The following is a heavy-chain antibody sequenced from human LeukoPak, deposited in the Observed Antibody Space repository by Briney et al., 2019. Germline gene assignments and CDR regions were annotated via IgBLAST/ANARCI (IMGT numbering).Heavy chain of an antibody. CDR3: TTDHLSCMILVALD. J-gene: IGHJ4*02. Sequence: GESLRHSCSASGFPFRNARRSWVRQAPGKGQEWVDRNKSKNDRGTIDYAAAVKGRFTISRDNSKNMLYLQMNSLKTEDTAVYYCTTDHLSCMILVALDWGQGTLVTVSS. CDR2: NKSKNDRGTI. CDR1: GFPFRNAR. V-gene: IGHV3-15*01. D-gene: IGHD3-22*01.